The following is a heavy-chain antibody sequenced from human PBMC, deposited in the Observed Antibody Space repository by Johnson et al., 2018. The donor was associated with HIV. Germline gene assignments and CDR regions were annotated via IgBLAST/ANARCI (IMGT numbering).Heavy chain of an antibody. D-gene: IGHD1-1*01. J-gene: IGHJ3*02. CDR2: VTWDGGST. Sequence: VQLVESGGGLVQPGGSLRLSCAASGFTFKDYYMNWVRQAPGKGLEWVSVVTWDGGSTGYADSVKGRFTISRDNSKNPLYLQMNSRRPEETALYYCARVTRYNWNSDAFDIWGQGTMVTVSS. V-gene: IGHV3-20*04. CDR1: GFTFKDYY. CDR3: ARVTRYNWNSDAFDI.